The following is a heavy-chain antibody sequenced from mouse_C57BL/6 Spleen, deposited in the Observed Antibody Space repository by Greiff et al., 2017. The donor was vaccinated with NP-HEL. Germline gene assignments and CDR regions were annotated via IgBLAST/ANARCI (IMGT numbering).Heavy chain of an antibody. CDR2: IYPGSGNT. CDR1: GYTFTDYY. Sequence: VQLQQSGAELVRPGASVKLSCKASGYTFTDYYINWVKQRPGQGLEWIARIYPGSGNTYYNEKFKGKATLTAEKSSSTAYMQLSSLPSEDSAVYVCARYYGSSYGFAYWGQGTLVTVSA. V-gene: IGHV1-76*01. D-gene: IGHD1-1*01. CDR3: ARYYGSSYGFAY. J-gene: IGHJ3*01.